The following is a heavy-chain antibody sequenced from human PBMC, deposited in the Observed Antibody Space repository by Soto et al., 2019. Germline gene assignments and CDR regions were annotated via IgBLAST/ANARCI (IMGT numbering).Heavy chain of an antibody. V-gene: IGHV1-46*03. Sequence: QVQLVQSGAEVKKPGASVRISCQASGYTFSRYHINWVRQAPGHGLEWIGILRLGGQATTDSQKFQGRVTMTSDTSTATVYMELSSLRSDDTAVYYCTRGPFSGYDSYFDYWGQGTLITVSS. CDR2: LRLGGQAT. J-gene: IGHJ4*02. CDR3: TRGPFSGYDSYFDY. D-gene: IGHD5-12*01. CDR1: GYTFSRYH.